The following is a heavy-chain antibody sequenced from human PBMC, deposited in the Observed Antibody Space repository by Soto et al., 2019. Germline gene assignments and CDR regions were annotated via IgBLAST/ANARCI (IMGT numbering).Heavy chain of an antibody. CDR3: SRRAPEGFDP. Sequence: PSETLSLTCTVSGASISRSPYCWAWIRQPPGKGPEWVGSLCHSGNYYRPSLKSRVTISVDTSKNQLSLNLSSVTAADTAIYYCSRRAPEGFDPWGQGTLVTVSS. CDR2: LCHSGN. V-gene: IGHV4-39*01. CDR1: GASISRSPYC. J-gene: IGHJ5*02.